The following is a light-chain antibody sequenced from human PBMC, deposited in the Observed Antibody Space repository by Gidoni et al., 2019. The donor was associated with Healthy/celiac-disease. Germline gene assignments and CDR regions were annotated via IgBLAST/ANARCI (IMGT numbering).Light chain of an antibody. CDR1: QSVSSSY. CDR2: GES. CDR3: QQYGSSRGYT. Sequence: EIVLTQSPGTLSLSPGERATLSCRASQSVSSSYLAWSQQKPGQAPRLRIYGESSRATGIPDRCSGSGSGTDFTLTISRLEPEDFAVYYCQQYGSSRGYTFGQETKLEIK. V-gene: IGKV3-20*01. J-gene: IGKJ2*01.